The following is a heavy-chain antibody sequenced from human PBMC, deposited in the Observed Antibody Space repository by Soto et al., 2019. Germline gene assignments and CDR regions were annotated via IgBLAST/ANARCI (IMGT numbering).Heavy chain of an antibody. CDR1: GFTFSDFY. J-gene: IGHJ4*02. Sequence: QVQLVESGGGLVKPGGSLRLSCAASGFTFSDFYMSWIRQAPGKGLEWVSYISSSGSTIYYADSVKGRFTIPRDNAKNSLYLQMNSLRAADTAVYYCATRYCSGGSCYSAALGYWGQGTLVTVSS. CDR2: ISSSGSTI. D-gene: IGHD2-15*01. V-gene: IGHV3-11*01. CDR3: ATRYCSGGSCYSAALGY.